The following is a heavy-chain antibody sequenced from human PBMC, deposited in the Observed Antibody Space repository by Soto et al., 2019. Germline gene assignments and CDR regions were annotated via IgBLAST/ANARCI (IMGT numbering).Heavy chain of an antibody. J-gene: IGHJ3*02. CDR2: ISWNSGSI. D-gene: IGHD3-9*01. V-gene: IGHV3-9*01. Sequence: ESGGGLVQPGRSLRLSCAASGFTFDDYAMHWVRQAPGKGLEWVSGISWNSGSIGYADSVKGRFTISRDNAKNSLYLQMNSLRAEDTALYYCAKYYDILTGPTDDAFDIWGQGTMVTVSS. CDR1: GFTFDDYA. CDR3: AKYYDILTGPTDDAFDI.